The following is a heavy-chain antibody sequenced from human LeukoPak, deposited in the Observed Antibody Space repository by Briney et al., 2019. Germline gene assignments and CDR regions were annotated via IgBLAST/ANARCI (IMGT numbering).Heavy chain of an antibody. J-gene: IGHJ4*02. Sequence: PGGSLRLSCAASGFTFSSYAMSWVRQAPGKGLEWVSAISGSGGSTYYADSVKGRFTISRDNSKNTLYLQMNSLRAEDTAVYYCAITMVVTPQNRAAFPSYYFDYWGQGTLVTVSS. CDR3: AITMVVTPQNRAAFPSYYFDY. CDR1: GFTFSSYA. D-gene: IGHD4-23*01. CDR2: ISGSGGST. V-gene: IGHV3-23*01.